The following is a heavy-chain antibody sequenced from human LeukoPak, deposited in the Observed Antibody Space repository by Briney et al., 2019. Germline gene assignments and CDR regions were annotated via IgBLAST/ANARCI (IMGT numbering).Heavy chain of an antibody. CDR1: GFTFSDYA. J-gene: IGHJ4*02. CDR2: ISYDERNK. Sequence: GGSLTLSCAASGFTFSDYAMHWVRQAPGKGLEWVAIISYDERNKSYGDSVKGRFTISRDNSKNTLNLQVNSLRVEDTAVYYCAKHGNYNFDYWGQGTLVTVSS. D-gene: IGHD5-24*01. CDR3: AKHGNYNFDY. V-gene: IGHV3-30-3*02.